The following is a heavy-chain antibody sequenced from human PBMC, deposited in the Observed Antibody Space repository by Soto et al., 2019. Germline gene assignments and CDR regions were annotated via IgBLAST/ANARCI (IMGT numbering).Heavy chain of an antibody. CDR1: AGSLSVYY. D-gene: IGHD4-4*01. V-gene: IGHV4-34*01. Sequence: SESLCLTCAIYAGSLSVYYWIWSRQSPGEGLEWIGEINHSGSTNYNPSLKSRVTMSVDASKNQFSLKLNSVTAADTAVYYCARDSTRRGACDIWGQGTTVTVSS. CDR2: INHSGST. J-gene: IGHJ3*02. CDR3: ARDSTRRGACDI.